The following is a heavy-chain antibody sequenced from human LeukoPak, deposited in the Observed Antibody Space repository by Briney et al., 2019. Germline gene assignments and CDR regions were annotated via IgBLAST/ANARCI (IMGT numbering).Heavy chain of an antibody. J-gene: IGHJ6*03. CDR3: ARGEGDIVVVPAAIPRYYYYYYMDV. V-gene: IGHV4-34*01. D-gene: IGHD2-2*02. CDR2: INHSGST. CDR1: GGSFSGYY. Sequence: KSSETLSLTCAVYGGSFSGYYWSWTRQPPGKGLEWIGEINHSGSTNYNPSLKSRVTISVDTSKNQFSLKLSSVTAADTAVYYCARGEGDIVVVPAAIPRYYYYYYMDVWGKGTTVTVSS.